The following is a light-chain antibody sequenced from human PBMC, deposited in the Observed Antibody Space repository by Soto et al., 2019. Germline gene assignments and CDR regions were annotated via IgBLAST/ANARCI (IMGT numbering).Light chain of an antibody. CDR3: QQYGSSPMT. J-gene: IGKJ5*01. V-gene: IGKV3-20*01. CDR2: DAS. CDR1: QSVSSSY. Sequence: EIVLTQSPGTLYLSPGERATLSCRASQSVSSSYLAWYQQKPGQAPRLLIYDASNRATGIPARFSGSGSGTDLTLTISRLEPEDFAVYYCQQYGSSPMTFGQGTRLE.